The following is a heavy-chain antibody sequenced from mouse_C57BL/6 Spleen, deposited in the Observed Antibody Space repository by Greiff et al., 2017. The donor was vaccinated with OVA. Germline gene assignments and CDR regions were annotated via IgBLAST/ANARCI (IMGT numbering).Heavy chain of an antibody. CDR3: ARVPDYGGYFDV. D-gene: IGHD2-4*01. V-gene: IGHV1-55*01. Sequence: QVQLQQPGAELVKPAASVKMSCKASGYTFTSYWITWVKQRPGQGLEWIGDIYPGSGSTNYNEKFKSKATLTVDTSSSTAYMQLSSLTSEDSAVYYCARVPDYGGYFDVWGTGTTVTVSS. CDR2: IYPGSGST. J-gene: IGHJ1*03. CDR1: GYTFTSYW.